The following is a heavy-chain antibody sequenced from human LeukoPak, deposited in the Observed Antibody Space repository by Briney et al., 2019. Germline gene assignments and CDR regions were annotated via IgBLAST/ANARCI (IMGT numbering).Heavy chain of an antibody. J-gene: IGHJ4*02. Sequence: SETLSLTCTVSGGSISSYYWSWIRQPAGKGLEWIGRIYTSGSTNYNPSLKSRVTISVDTSKNQFSLKLSSVTAADTAVYYCARLHYYDSSQQGVDYWGQGTLVTVSS. V-gene: IGHV4-4*07. D-gene: IGHD3-22*01. CDR2: IYTSGST. CDR1: GGSISSYY. CDR3: ARLHYYDSSQQGVDY.